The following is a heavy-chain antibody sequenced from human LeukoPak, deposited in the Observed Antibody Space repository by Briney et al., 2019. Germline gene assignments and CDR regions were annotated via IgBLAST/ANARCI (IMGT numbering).Heavy chain of an antibody. CDR2: ITPSGTAT. V-gene: IGHV3-11*01. Sequence: KPGGSLRLSCVASGFTFSDYYMSWIRQAPGKGLEWVSYITPSGTATYYADSVKGRFTISRDNSKNSLYLQMNSLRPEDTAIYYCASDIVAPGLHFEYWGQGTLVTVSS. CDR3: ASDIVAPGLHFEY. CDR1: GFTFSDYY. J-gene: IGHJ4*02. D-gene: IGHD6-13*01.